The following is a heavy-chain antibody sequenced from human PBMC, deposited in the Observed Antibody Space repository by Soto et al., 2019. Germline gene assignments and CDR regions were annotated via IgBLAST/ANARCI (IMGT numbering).Heavy chain of an antibody. CDR1: GFTFASNS. J-gene: IGHJ4*02. CDR3: ARVTVAPCY. D-gene: IGHD6-19*01. CDR2: ITSSSNTI. V-gene: IGHV3-48*01. Sequence: PGGSLRLSCAVSGFTFASNSMNWVRQAPGKGLEWISYITSSSNTIYYADSVKGRFSISRDNAKNSLYLQMNNLRAEDTAVYYCARVTVAPCYWGQGTLVTVSS.